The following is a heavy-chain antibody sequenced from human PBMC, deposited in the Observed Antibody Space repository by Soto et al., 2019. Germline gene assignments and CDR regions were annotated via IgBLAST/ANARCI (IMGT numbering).Heavy chain of an antibody. CDR2: IIPIFGTA. V-gene: IGHV1-69*13. J-gene: IGHJ4*02. D-gene: IGHD6-19*01. Sequence: SVKVSCKASGGTFSSYAISWVLQAPGQGLEWMGGIIPIFGTANYAQKFQGRVTITADESTSTAYMELSSLRSEDTAVYYCARVSGSAVAGLYYFDYWGQGTLVTVSS. CDR3: ARVSGSAVAGLYYFDY. CDR1: GGTFSSYA.